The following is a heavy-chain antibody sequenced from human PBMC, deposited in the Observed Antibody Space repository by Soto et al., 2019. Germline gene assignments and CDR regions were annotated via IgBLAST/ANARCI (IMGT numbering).Heavy chain of an antibody. CDR1: GASISGSDHY. V-gene: IGHV4-30-4*01. CDR2: LSYTGNSFNP. D-gene: IGHD1-26*01. Sequence: QVQLQESGPGLVKASQTLSLTCTVSGASISGSDHYWSWVRQPPGKGLEWIGHLSYTGNSFNPYYNPSLQSRLTMSLDTSKNQFSLKMTSVTAADTAVYFCARSGRSLLDDWGQGALVSVSS. CDR3: ARSGRSLLDD. J-gene: IGHJ4*02.